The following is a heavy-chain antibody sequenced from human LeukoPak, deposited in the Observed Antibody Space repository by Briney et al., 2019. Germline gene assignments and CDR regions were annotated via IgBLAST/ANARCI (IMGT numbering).Heavy chain of an antibody. V-gene: IGHV1-46*01. CDR1: GYTFTSYY. J-gene: IGHJ5*02. CDR2: INPSGGST. CDR3: ARDPSSGPSDNWFDP. D-gene: IGHD6-19*01. Sequence: GASVKVSCKASGYTFTSYYMHWVRQAPGQGLEWMGIINPSGGSTSYAQKFQGRVTMTRDTSTSTVYMELSSLRSDDTAVYYCARDPSSGPSDNWFDPWGQGTLVTVSS.